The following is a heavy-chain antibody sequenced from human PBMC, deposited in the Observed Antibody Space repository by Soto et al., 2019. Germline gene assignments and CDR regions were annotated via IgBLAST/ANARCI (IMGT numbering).Heavy chain of an antibody. CDR3: AREPYGDYSGYYFDS. V-gene: IGHV3-33*01. CDR1: GFTFSSYG. CDR2: IWYDGSNK. Sequence: PGGSLRLSCAASGFTFSSYGMHWVRQAPGKGLEWVAVIWYDGSNKYYADSVKGRFTISRDNSKNTLYLQMNSLRAEDTAVYYCAREPYGDYSGYYFDSWGQGTLVTVSS. D-gene: IGHD4-17*01. J-gene: IGHJ4*02.